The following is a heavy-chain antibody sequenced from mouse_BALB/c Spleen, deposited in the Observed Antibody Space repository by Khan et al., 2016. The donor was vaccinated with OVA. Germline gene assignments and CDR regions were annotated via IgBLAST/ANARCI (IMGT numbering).Heavy chain of an antibody. CDR2: ISYSGST. CDR1: GYSITSGYG. CDR3: ARTARIKY. Sequence: VQLKESGPGLVKPSQSLSPTCTVTGYSITSGYGWNWIRQFPGNKLEWMGYISYSGSTNYNPSPKSRISITRDTSKNQFFLQVNSVTTKDTATYYCARTARIKYWGQGTTLTVCS. J-gene: IGHJ2*01. D-gene: IGHD1-2*01. V-gene: IGHV3-2*02.